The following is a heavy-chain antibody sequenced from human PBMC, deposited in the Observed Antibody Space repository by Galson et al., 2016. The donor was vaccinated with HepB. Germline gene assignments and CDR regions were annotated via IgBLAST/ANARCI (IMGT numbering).Heavy chain of an antibody. CDR3: AKSVSGLVMAFDY. J-gene: IGHJ4*02. CDR2: ISESGIII. D-gene: IGHD2-21*01. CDR1: GFTFSDDA. Sequence: SLRLSCAASGFTFSDDAMSWVRQAPGKGLVWVSSISESGIIIHYADSLKGRFTISRDNSKNLLYLQMSSLRAADTAVYYCAKSVSGLVMAFDYWGQGTLVTVSS. V-gene: IGHV3-23*01.